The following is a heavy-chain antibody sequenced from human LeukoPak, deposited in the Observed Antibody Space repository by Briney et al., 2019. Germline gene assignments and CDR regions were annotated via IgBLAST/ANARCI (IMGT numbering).Heavy chain of an antibody. V-gene: IGHV4-31*03. CDR1: GGSISSGGYY. Sequence: SETLSLTCTVSGGSISSGGYYWSWIRQHPGKGLEWIWYIYYSGSTYYNPSLKSRVTISVDTSKNQFSLKLSSVTAADTAVYYCARVLRSRLWNYYDSSALFDYWGQGTLVTVSS. D-gene: IGHD3-22*01. CDR2: IYYSGST. CDR3: ARVLRSRLWNYYDSSALFDY. J-gene: IGHJ4*02.